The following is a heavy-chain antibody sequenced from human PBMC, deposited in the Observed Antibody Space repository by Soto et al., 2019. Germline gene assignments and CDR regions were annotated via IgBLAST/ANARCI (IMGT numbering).Heavy chain of an antibody. V-gene: IGHV3-33*01. D-gene: IGHD6-13*01. CDR1: GFTFSSYG. Sequence: PGGSLRLSCAASGFTFSSYGMHWVRQAPGKGLEWVAVIWYDGSSQYYAESVKGRFTISRDNSKNTLDLQMNSLRAEDSALYYCARDYSSTWYGVDSWGQGTLVTV. CDR3: ARDYSSTWYGVDS. CDR2: IWYDGSSQ. J-gene: IGHJ4*02.